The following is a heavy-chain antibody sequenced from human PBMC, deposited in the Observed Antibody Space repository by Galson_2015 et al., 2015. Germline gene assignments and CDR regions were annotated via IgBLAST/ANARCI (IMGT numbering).Heavy chain of an antibody. J-gene: IGHJ6*02. D-gene: IGHD6-13*01. CDR2: TYYRSKWYN. CDR3: AKESSSWYRSFYYYGMDV. Sequence: CAISGDSVSSNSAAWNWIRQSPSRGLEWLGRTYYRSKWYNDYAVSVKSRITINPDTSKNQFSLQLNSVTPEDTAVYYCAKESSSWYRSFYYYGMDVWGQGTTVTVSS. V-gene: IGHV6-1*01. CDR1: GDSVSSNSAA.